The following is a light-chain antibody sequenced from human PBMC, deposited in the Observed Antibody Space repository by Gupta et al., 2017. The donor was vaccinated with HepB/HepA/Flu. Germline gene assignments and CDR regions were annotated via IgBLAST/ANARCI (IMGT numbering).Light chain of an antibody. V-gene: IGKV3-20*01. CDR3: QQFRSSRST. CDR2: GAS. J-gene: IGKJ5*01. CDR1: QSVSSSY. Sequence: LSPGERATLSCRTSQSVSSSYLAWYQQKPGQAPRLLIYGASSRATGIPDRFSGSGSGTDFTLTISRLEPEDFAVYYCQQFRSSRSTFGQGTRLEIK.